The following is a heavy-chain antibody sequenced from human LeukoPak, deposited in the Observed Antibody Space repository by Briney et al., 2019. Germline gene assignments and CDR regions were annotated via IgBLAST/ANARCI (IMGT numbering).Heavy chain of an antibody. Sequence: GGSLRLSCAASGFTFSSYAMHWVRQAPGKGLEWVAVISYDGSNKYYADSVKGRFTISRDNSKNTLYLQMNSLRAEDTAVYYCAKDLEYYDFWSGYRISYYMDVWGKGTTVTVSS. V-gene: IGHV3-30-3*01. CDR1: GFTFSSYA. J-gene: IGHJ6*03. CDR3: AKDLEYYDFWSGYRISYYMDV. D-gene: IGHD3-3*01. CDR2: ISYDGSNK.